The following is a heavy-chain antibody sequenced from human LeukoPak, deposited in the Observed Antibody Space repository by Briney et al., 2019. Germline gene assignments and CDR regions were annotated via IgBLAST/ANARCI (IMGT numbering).Heavy chain of an antibody. Sequence: SETRSLTCTVAGGSISSYYWSWIRQPPGKGLEWIGEINHSGSTNYNPSLKSRVTISVDTSKNQFSLKLSSVTAADTAVYYCARGRDYYDSSGYYYSFAYWGQGTLVTVSS. J-gene: IGHJ4*02. V-gene: IGHV4-34*01. CDR2: INHSGST. D-gene: IGHD3-22*01. CDR3: ARGRDYYDSSGYYYSFAY. CDR1: GGSISSYY.